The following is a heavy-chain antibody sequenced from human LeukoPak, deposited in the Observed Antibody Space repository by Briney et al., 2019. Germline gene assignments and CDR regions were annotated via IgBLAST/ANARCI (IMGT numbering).Heavy chain of an antibody. V-gene: IGHV3-15*01. CDR1: GFTFSNAW. CDR2: IKSKTDDGTT. D-gene: IGHD6-19*01. CDR3: TTVTIAVAVTLG. J-gene: IGHJ4*02. Sequence: GGSLRLSWAASGFTFSNAWMSWVRQAPGKGLEWVGRIKSKTDDGTTDYAAPVKGRFTISRDDSEDTLYLQMNSLKTEDTAVYYCTTVTIAVAVTLGWGQGTLVTVSS.